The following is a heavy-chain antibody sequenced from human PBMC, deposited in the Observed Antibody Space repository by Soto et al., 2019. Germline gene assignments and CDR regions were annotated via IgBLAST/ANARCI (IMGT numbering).Heavy chain of an antibody. Sequence: PGESLKISCKGSGYSFTSYWIGWVRQMPGKGLEWMGIIYPGDSDTRYSPSFQGQVTISADKSISTAYLQWSSLKASDTAMYYCARISAGYSYGYYYGMDVWGQGTTVTSP. CDR3: ARISAGYSYGYYYGMDV. V-gene: IGHV5-51*01. D-gene: IGHD5-18*01. CDR1: GYSFTSYW. J-gene: IGHJ6*02. CDR2: IYPGDSDT.